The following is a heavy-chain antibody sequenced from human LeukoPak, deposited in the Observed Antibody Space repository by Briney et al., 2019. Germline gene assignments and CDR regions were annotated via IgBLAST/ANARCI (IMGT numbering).Heavy chain of an antibody. V-gene: IGHV4-30-4*01. CDR2: IYYSGST. D-gene: IGHD2-2*01. CDR1: GGSISSSNW. CDR3: ARGAVVVPAAIDAWFDY. Sequence: SETLSLTCAVSGGSISSSNWWSWIRQPPGKGLEWIGYIYYSGSTYYNPSLKSRVTISVDTSKNQFSLKLSSVTAADTAVYYCARGAVVVPAAIDAWFDYWGQGTLVTVSS. J-gene: IGHJ4*02.